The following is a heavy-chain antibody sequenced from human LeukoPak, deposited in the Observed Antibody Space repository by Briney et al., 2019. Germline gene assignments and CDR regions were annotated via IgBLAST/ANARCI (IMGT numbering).Heavy chain of an antibody. CDR1: GFTFSSYA. CDR3: AKGIAAAGLFDY. V-gene: IGHV3-23*01. Sequence: PGGSLRLSCAASGFTFSSYAVSWVRQAPGKGLEWVSAISGSGGSTYYADFVKGRFTISRDNSKNTLYLQMNSLRAEDTAVYYCAKGIAAAGLFDYWGQGTLVTVSS. J-gene: IGHJ4*02. D-gene: IGHD6-13*01. CDR2: ISGSGGST.